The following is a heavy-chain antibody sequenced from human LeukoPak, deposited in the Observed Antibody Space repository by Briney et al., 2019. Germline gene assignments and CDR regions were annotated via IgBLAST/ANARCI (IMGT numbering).Heavy chain of an antibody. CDR2: INPSGGST. J-gene: IGHJ5*02. CDR1: GYTFTSYY. Sequence: ASVKVSCKASGYTFTSYYMHWVRQAPGQGLEWMGIINPSGGSTSYAQKFQGRVTMTRDTSTSTVYMELSSLRSEDTAVYYCARDAVTYYYDSSGYYFWARPTPGYNWFDPWGQGTLVTASS. V-gene: IGHV1-46*01. CDR3: ARDAVTYYYDSSGYYFWARPTPGYNWFDP. D-gene: IGHD3-22*01.